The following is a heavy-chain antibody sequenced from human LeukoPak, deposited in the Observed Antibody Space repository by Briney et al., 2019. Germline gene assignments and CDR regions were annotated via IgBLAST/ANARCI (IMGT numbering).Heavy chain of an antibody. J-gene: IGHJ4*02. V-gene: IGHV1-24*01. CDR1: GYTLTELS. D-gene: IGHD1-26*01. CDR2: FDPGDGET. Sequence: GASVKVSCKVSGYTLTELSMHWVRQAPGKGLEWMGGFDPGDGETIYAQKFQGRVTMTEDTSTDTAYMELSSLRSEDTAVYYCAPGRRRAHLLSGHDYWGQGTLVTVSS. CDR3: APGRRRAHLLSGHDY.